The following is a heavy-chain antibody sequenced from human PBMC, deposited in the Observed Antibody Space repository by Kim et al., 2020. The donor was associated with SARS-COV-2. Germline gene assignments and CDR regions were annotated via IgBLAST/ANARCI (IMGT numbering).Heavy chain of an antibody. CDR2: ISGSGDST. D-gene: IGHD2-2*01. Sequence: GGSLRLSCAAAGFTFSSYAMSWVRQAPGKGLEWVSVISGSGDSTYYAVSVKGRFTISRDNSKNTLYLQMNSLRAEDTAVYYCAKGRSTSCYDTCDYWGQGTLVTVSS. V-gene: IGHV3-23*01. J-gene: IGHJ4*02. CDR1: GFTFSSYA. CDR3: AKGRSTSCYDTCDY.